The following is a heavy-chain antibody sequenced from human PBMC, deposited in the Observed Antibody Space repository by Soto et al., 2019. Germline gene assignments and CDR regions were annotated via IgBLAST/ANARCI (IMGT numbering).Heavy chain of an antibody. CDR3: ARAPREGRLGIYYYGMDV. CDR2: TYYRSKWYN. J-gene: IGHJ6*02. D-gene: IGHD3-16*01. Sequence: SQTLSLTCAISGDSVSSNSAAWNWIRQSPSRGLEWLGRTYYRSKWYNDYAVSVKSRITINPDTSKNQFSLQLNSVTPEDTAVYYCARAPREGRLGIYYYGMDVWGQGTTVTVSS. CDR1: GDSVSSNSAA. V-gene: IGHV6-1*01.